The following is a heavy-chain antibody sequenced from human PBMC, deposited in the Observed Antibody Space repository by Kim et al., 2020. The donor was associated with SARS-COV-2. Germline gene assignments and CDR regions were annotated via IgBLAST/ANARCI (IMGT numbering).Heavy chain of an antibody. CDR1: GGSISSSNYY. CDR2: IYYSGST. V-gene: IGHV4-39*01. Sequence: SETLSLSCTVSGGSISSSNYYWGWIRQPPGKGLEWIGSIYYSGSTYYNPSLKSRVTIFVDTSKNQFSLKLSSVTAADTAVYYCSSYYRSSDSLLYYWGQG. CDR3: SSYYRSSDSLLYY. J-gene: IGHJ4*02. D-gene: IGHD3-10*01.